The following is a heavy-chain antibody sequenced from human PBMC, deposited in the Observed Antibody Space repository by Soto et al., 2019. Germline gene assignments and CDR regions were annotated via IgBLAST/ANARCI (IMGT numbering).Heavy chain of an antibody. V-gene: IGHV1-58*01. Sequence: GXSVKVSWKGSGWAFSSSSVHWVRQAGGQRLEWIGWIVVGSGNTNYAQKFQERVTITRDMSTSTAYMELSSLRSEDTAVYYCAADPGGSGWYPGVYYYYGMDVWGQGTMVTVSS. D-gene: IGHD6-19*01. J-gene: IGHJ6*02. CDR2: IVVGSGNT. CDR1: GWAFSSSS. CDR3: AADPGGSGWYPGVYYYYGMDV.